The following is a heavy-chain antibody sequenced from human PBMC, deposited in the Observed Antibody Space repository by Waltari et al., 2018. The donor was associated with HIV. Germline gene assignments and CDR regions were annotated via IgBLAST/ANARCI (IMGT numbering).Heavy chain of an antibody. CDR1: GFTFSSYA. Sequence: QVQLVESGGGVVQPGRSLRLSCAASGFTFSSYAMHWVRQAPGKGLGWVAVISYDGSNKYYADSVKGRFTISRDNSKNTLYLQMNSLRAEDTAVYYCARDRSGGSGYEDYWGQGTLVTVSS. V-gene: IGHV3-30*04. J-gene: IGHJ4*02. CDR2: ISYDGSNK. CDR3: ARDRSGGSGYEDY. D-gene: IGHD3-22*01.